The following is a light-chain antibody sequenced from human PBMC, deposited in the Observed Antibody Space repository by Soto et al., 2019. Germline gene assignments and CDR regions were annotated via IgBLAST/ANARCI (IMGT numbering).Light chain of an antibody. V-gene: IGLV2-23*01. CDR1: RNDIGTYNL. CDR3: CSYTDGTSVL. J-gene: IGLJ3*02. CDR2: EGN. Sequence: QSVLTQPASVSESPGQSISISCGGGRNDIGTYNLVSWYQQHPGKAPKFIIYEGNKRPSGVSNRFSGSRSGNTASLTISGLQAEDDDYYYCCSYTDGTSVLFGGGTKLTV.